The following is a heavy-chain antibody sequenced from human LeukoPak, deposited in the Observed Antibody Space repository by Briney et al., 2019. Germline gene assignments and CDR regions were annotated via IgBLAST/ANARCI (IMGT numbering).Heavy chain of an antibody. V-gene: IGHV4-61*02. CDR2: IYTSGST. J-gene: IGHJ6*03. CDR3: ARAPSLDYYYYYMDV. CDR1: GGSISSGSYY. Sequence: SETLSLTCTVSGGSISSGSYYWSWIRQPAGKGLEWIGRIYTSGSTNYNPSLKSRVTISVDTSKNQFSLKLSSVTAAGTAVYYCARAPSLDYYYYYMDVWGKGTTVTVSS.